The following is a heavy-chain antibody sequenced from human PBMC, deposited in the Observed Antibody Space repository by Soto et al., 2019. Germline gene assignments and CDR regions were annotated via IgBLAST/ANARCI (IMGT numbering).Heavy chain of an antibody. D-gene: IGHD5-12*01. CDR3: ARGCGFRRGYSASATRGSYYYYRAF. V-gene: IGHV1-8*01. CDR1: GYTFTSYD. Sequence: ASVKVSCKASGYTFTSYDINWVRQATGQGLEWMGWMNPNSGNTGYAQEFQGRVTMTRNTSISTAYMELSSLRSEDTAVYYCARGCGFRRGYSASATRGSYYYYRAFSAKGTTVTVSS. CDR2: MNPNSGNT. J-gene: IGHJ6*03.